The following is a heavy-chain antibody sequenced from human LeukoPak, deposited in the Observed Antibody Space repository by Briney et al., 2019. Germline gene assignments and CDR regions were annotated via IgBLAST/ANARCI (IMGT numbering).Heavy chain of an antibody. Sequence: ASVKVSCKASGYTFTGYYMHWVRQAPGQGLEWVGWINPNSGGTNYAQKFQGRVTMTRDTSISTAYMELSRLRSDDTAVYYCARGWEHEYGFDYWGQGTLVTVSS. V-gene: IGHV1-2*02. CDR2: INPNSGGT. J-gene: IGHJ4*02. CDR1: GYTFTGYY. CDR3: ARGWEHEYGFDY. D-gene: IGHD1-26*01.